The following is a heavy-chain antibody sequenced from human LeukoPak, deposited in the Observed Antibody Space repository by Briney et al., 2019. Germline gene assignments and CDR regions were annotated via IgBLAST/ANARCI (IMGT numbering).Heavy chain of an antibody. CDR2: IKEDGSEK. J-gene: IGHJ4*02. Sequence: GGSLRLSCAASGFTFSSYWMSWVRQAPGKGLEWVANIKEDGSEKYYVDSVKGRFTTSRDNAKNSLYLQMSSLRAEDTAVYYCARDIIHSSGLPNYWGQGTLVTVSS. CDR3: ARDIIHSSGLPNY. CDR1: GFTFSSYW. D-gene: IGHD3-22*01. V-gene: IGHV3-7*01.